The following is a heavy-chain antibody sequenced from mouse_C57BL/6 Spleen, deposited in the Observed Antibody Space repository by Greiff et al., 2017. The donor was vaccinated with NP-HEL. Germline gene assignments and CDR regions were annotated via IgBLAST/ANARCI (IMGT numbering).Heavy chain of an antibody. V-gene: IGHV1-5*01. CDR3: TRDHYGSSYGIFAY. Sequence: EVQLQQSGTVLARPGASVKMSCKTSGYTFTSYWMHWVKQRPGQGLEWIGAIYPGNSDTSYNQKFKGKAKLTAVTSASTAYMELSSLTNEDSAVYYCTRDHYGSSYGIFAYWGQGTLVTVSA. CDR2: IYPGNSDT. J-gene: IGHJ3*01. D-gene: IGHD1-1*01. CDR1: GYTFTSYW.